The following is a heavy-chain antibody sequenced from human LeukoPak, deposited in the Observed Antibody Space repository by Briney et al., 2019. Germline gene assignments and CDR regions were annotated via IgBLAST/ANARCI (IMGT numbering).Heavy chain of an antibody. CDR3: AKDRSQQLAKFDY. V-gene: IGHV3-23*01. CDR2: ISGSGGST. D-gene: IGHD3-3*02. CDR1: GFTFSSYG. J-gene: IGHJ4*02. Sequence: GSRRLSCAASGFTFSSYGMSWVRQAPGKGLEWVSVISGSGGSTFYADSVKGRFTISRDNSENTLYLQMDSLRAEDTAVYYCAKDRSQQLAKFDYWGQGTLVIVSS.